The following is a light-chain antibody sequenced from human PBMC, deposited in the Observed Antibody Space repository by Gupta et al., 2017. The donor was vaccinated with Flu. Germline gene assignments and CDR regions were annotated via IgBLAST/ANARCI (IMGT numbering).Light chain of an antibody. V-gene: IGKV1-39*01. Sequence: DIRLTQSPSALYASIGDRVTITCRASQDISNYLNWYQQTPVRPPKLLIYAASTLQSGVPSRFKCSGSGTDFTLTIRSLQPEDFATYYCQQSYSAPVSSFGQGTKLKIK. CDR3: QQSYSAPVSS. CDR2: AAS. CDR1: QDISNY. J-gene: IGKJ2*03.